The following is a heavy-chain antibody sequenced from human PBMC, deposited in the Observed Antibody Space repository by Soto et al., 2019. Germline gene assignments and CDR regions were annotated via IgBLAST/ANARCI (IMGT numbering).Heavy chain of an antibody. Sequence: SETLSLTCTVSGGSINTFYWSWVRQPAGKGLEWIGRIFSSGSTSFNPSLESRVAMPVDTSKNHFSLNLSSVTAADMAVYYCAREGSYSAYNFAHGIQLWSFDFWGQGALVTVSS. D-gene: IGHD5-12*01. CDR3: AREGSYSAYNFAHGIQLWSFDF. J-gene: IGHJ4*02. CDR2: IFSSGST. V-gene: IGHV4-4*07. CDR1: GGSINTFY.